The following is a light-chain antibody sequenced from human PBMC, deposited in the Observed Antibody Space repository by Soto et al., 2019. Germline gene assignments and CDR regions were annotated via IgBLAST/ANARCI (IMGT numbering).Light chain of an antibody. CDR3: FSFTSTNTHV. J-gene: IGLJ1*01. CDR2: ETS. Sequence: QSALTQPASVSGSPGQSVTISCTGTSSDFGSYKFVSWYQHHPGTVPKVIIYETSKRPSGVSDRFSGSKSGNTPSLTISGLQAEDDAAYYCFSFTSTNTHVFGSGTKLTV. V-gene: IGLV2-23*01. CDR1: SSDFGSYKF.